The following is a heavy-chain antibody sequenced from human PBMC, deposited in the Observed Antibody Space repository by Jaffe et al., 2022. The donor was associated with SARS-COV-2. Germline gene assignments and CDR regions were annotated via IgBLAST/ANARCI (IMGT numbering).Heavy chain of an antibody. CDR3: AKDQGGAARYYYYYGMDV. CDR1: GFTFSSYG. CDR2: ISYDGSNK. V-gene: IGHV3-30*18. Sequence: QVQLVESGGGVVQPGRSLRLSCAASGFTFSSYGMHWVRQAPGKGLEWVAVISYDGSNKYYADSVKGRFTISRDNSKNTLYLQMNSLRAEDTAVYYCAKDQGGAARYYYYYGMDVWGQGTTVTVSS. D-gene: IGHD6-6*01. J-gene: IGHJ6*02.